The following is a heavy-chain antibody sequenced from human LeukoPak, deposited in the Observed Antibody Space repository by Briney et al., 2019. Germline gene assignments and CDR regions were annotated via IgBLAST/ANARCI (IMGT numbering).Heavy chain of an antibody. J-gene: IGHJ6*03. CDR3: ARSAAAMVMDYYYYYMDV. V-gene: IGHV1-69*05. CDR1: GGTFSSYA. CDR2: IIPIFGTA. D-gene: IGHD2-2*01. Sequence: SVTVSFKASGGTFSSYAISWVRQAPGQGLEWMGGIIPIFGTANYAQKFQGRVTITTDESTSTAYMELSSLRSEDTAVYYCARSAAAMVMDYYYYYMDVWGKGTTVTVSS.